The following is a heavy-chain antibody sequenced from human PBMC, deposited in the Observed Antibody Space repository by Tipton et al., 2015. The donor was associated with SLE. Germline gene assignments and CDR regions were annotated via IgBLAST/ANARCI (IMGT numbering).Heavy chain of an antibody. CDR3: ARGAFNGDFSRRYFDL. CDR2: IYSPGST. V-gene: IGHV4-59*08. J-gene: IGHJ2*01. Sequence: TLSLTCTVSGGSIRSHYLSWIRQPPGKGLEWIGRIYSPGSTNYNPSLKSRVTISIDTSKNQFSLNLTSVTGADTAVYYCARGAFNGDFSRRYFDLWGRGTLVTVSS. D-gene: IGHD4-17*01. CDR1: GGSIRSHY.